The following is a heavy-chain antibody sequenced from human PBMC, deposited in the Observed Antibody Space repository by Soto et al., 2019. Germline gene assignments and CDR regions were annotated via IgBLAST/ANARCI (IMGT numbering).Heavy chain of an antibody. Sequence: XATLSLTCTVSGDSMSGFYWSWIRQTPGKGLEWIGYINYVGRTSYYSPSLQSRVTISLDSSKNQFSLILSSVTAADTAVYFCARFRRNYFDYWGQGTQVTVSS. J-gene: IGHJ4*02. CDR2: INYVGRTS. CDR3: ARFRRNYFDY. D-gene: IGHD3-10*01. CDR1: GDSMSGFY. V-gene: IGHV4-59*01.